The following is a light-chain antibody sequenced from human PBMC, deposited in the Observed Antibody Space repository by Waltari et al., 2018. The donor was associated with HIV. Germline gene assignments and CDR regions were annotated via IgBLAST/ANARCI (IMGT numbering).Light chain of an antibody. CDR3: QVWDRSYKEAV. Sequence: SYVLTQAPSVSVAPGQTAAISWGNIGKYSVKWYRQRPGRAPVLVVLDDTDRPSGIPARISGAKSGNRATLTISGVEAGDEAVYYCQVWDRSYKEAVFGGGT. V-gene: IGLV3-21*02. CDR2: DDT. CDR1: NIGKYS. J-gene: IGLJ2*01.